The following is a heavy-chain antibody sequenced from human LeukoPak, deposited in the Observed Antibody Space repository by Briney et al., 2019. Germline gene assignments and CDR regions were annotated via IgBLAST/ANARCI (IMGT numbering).Heavy chain of an antibody. CDR3: AGRVAVAGIRSYYMDV. Sequence: GESLKISCKGSGYSFTSYWIGWVRQMPGKGLEWMGIIYPGDSDTRYSPSFQGQVTISADKSISTAYLQWSSLKASDTAMYYCAGRVAVAGIRSYYMDVWGKGATVTVSS. CDR2: IYPGDSDT. V-gene: IGHV5-51*01. D-gene: IGHD6-19*01. CDR1: GYSFTSYW. J-gene: IGHJ6*03.